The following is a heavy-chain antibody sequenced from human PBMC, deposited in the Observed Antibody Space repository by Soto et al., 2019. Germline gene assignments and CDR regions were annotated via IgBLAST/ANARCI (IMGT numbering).Heavy chain of an antibody. CDR3: ARDLGYSSSSVPFDI. D-gene: IGHD6-6*01. CDR1: GFTFSSYS. V-gene: IGHV3-48*02. CDR2: ISSSSSTI. Sequence: EVQLVESGGGLVQPGGSLRLSCAASGFTFSSYSMNWVRQAPGKGLEWVSYISSSSSTIYYADSVKGRFTVSRDNAKNSLYLQMNSLRDEDTAVYYCARDLGYSSSSVPFDIWGQGTMVTVSS. J-gene: IGHJ3*02.